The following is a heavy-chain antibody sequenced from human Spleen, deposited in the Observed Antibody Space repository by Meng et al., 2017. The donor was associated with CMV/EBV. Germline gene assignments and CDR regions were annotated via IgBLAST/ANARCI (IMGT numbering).Heavy chain of an antibody. J-gene: IGHJ6*02. CDR2: IYPGDSDT. D-gene: IGHD2-15*01. CDR1: GYTFTSYW. Sequence: KVSCKASGYTFTSYWIGWVRQMPGKGLEWMGIIYPGDSDTRYSPSFQGQVTISADKSISTAYLQWSSLKASDTAMYYCARGSDCSGGSCYYYYGMDVWGQGTTVTVSS. V-gene: IGHV5-51*01. CDR3: ARGSDCSGGSCYYYYGMDV.